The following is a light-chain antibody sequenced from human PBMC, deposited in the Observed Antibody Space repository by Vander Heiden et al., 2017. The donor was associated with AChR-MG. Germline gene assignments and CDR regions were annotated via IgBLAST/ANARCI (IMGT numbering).Light chain of an antibody. Sequence: DIQFTQSPSFLSASVGDRVTITCRARPPITTYLVWYQQRPGQAPKALISDASSLQSGVPSRFSGSGSGTEFTLTISSLQAEDSATYFCQQLNGYPLTFGGGTKVEVK. J-gene: IGKJ4*01. CDR3: QQLNGYPLT. CDR1: PPITTY. CDR2: DAS. V-gene: IGKV1-9*01.